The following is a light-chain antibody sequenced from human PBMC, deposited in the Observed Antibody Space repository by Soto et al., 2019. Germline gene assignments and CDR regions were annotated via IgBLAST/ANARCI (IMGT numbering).Light chain of an antibody. J-gene: IGKJ4*01. CDR3: QRYNRWPLS. CDR1: QSLRSS. V-gene: IGKV3-15*01. CDR2: DAS. Sequence: ETMMTQSPDILSVSLGEKATLSCRASQSLRSSLAWYQQKPGQAPRLLIYDASTRATGVPARFSGGGSGTEFTLTINSLQSEDFAVYYCQRYNRWPLSFGGGTKVDNK.